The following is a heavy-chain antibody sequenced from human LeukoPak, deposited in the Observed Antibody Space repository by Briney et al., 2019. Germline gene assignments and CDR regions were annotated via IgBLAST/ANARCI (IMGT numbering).Heavy chain of an antibody. Sequence: GGSLRLSCAASGFTFSSYWMHWVRQAPGKGLVWVSRINSDGSSTSYADSVKGRFTISRDNAKNTLYLQVNSLRAEDTAVYYCARDQGSSSWDNWFDPWGQGTLVTVSS. V-gene: IGHV3-74*01. D-gene: IGHD6-13*01. CDR2: INSDGSST. CDR3: ARDQGSSSWDNWFDP. CDR1: GFTFSSYW. J-gene: IGHJ5*02.